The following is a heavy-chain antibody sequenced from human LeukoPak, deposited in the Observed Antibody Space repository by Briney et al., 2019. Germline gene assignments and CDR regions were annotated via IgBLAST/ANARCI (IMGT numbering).Heavy chain of an antibody. D-gene: IGHD1-26*01. V-gene: IGHV3-7*01. CDR3: ARVIGGAIDY. J-gene: IGHJ4*02. CDR2: VAQDGSAQ. Sequence: PGGSLRLSCAASGFTFIEYSIIWVRQAPGKGLEWLANVAQDGSAQNYVDSLEGRFTVSRDNPRNTLYLQMHSLRAEDAAVYYCARVIGGAIDYWGQGTLVTVSS. CDR1: GFTFIEYS.